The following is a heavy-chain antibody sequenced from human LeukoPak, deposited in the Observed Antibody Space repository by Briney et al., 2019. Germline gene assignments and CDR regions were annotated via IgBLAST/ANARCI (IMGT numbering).Heavy chain of an antibody. V-gene: IGHV1-18*01. D-gene: IGHD3-22*01. CDR2: ISAYSGDT. J-gene: IGHJ4*02. CDR3: ARDFSNTSGFKVVVDY. Sequence: ASVKVSCKASGHTFTNYGISWVRQAPGQGLEWMGWISAYSGDTKYSQKLQGRVTMTTDSSTSTAYMELRSLTSDDAAVYYCARDFSNTSGFKVVVDYWGQGTLVTVSS. CDR1: GHTFTNYG.